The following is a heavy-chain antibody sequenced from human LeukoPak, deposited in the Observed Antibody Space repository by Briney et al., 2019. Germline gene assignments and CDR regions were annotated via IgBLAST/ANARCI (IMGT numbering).Heavy chain of an antibody. CDR3: ARSSYDYGGIEGPFDY. CDR1: GFTLTYYA. V-gene: IGHV3-30*15. CDR2: TSYDGNKK. D-gene: IGHD4-23*01. J-gene: IGHJ4*02. Sequence: GGSLRLSCAASGFTLTYYAMHWVRQAPGKGLEWVAVTSYDGNKKYYADSVKGRFTISRDSSKNTLYLQMSSLRAEDTAVYYCARSSYDYGGIEGPFDYWGQGALVTVSS.